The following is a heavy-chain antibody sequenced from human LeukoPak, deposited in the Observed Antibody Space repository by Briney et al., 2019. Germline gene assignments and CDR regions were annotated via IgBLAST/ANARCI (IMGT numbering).Heavy chain of an antibody. CDR2: ISSSSSYI. CDR1: GDSLTSNS. V-gene: IGHV3-21*01. J-gene: IGHJ4*02. Sequence: GGSLRLSCAHPGDSLTSNSMNWVRQAPGKGLEWVSSISSSSSYIYYADSVKRRFTISRDNAKNSLFLQLNSLRAAQLAVSYCGRELMVHVRRPETDFDYWGQGSLVIVSS. D-gene: IGHD2-8*01. CDR3: GRELMVHVRRPETDFDY.